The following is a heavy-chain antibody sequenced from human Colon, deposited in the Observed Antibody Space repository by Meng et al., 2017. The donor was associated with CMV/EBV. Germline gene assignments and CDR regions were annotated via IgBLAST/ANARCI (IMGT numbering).Heavy chain of an antibody. D-gene: IGHD3-10*01. CDR1: GFIFSRYG. CDR3: AKASRRFGEFYPDDY. Sequence: GESLKISCVASGFIFSRYGMHWVRQAPGKGLEWVTFIRFDGSAEYYADSVKGRFSISRDNAKNTVYLQMNSLRPEDTAVYYCAKASRRFGEFYPDDYWGQGTLVTVSS. V-gene: IGHV3-30*02. CDR2: IRFDGSAE. J-gene: IGHJ4*02.